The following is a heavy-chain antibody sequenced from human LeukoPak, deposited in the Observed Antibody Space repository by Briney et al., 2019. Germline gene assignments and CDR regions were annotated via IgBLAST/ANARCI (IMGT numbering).Heavy chain of an antibody. V-gene: IGHV1-2*02. Sequence: GASVKVSCKASGYTFTGYYIHWVRQAPGQGLEWMEWINPDSGGTSSAQKFQGRVTMTRDTSISTAYMELNRLRSDDTAVYYCARAEGGYSSGWGAFDIWGQGTMVTVS. CDR2: INPDSGGT. CDR3: ARAEGGYSSGWGAFDI. CDR1: GYTFTGYY. D-gene: IGHD5-18*01. J-gene: IGHJ3*02.